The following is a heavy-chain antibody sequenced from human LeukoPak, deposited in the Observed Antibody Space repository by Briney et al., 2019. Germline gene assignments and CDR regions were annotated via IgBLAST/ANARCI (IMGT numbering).Heavy chain of an antibody. D-gene: IGHD3-16*01. J-gene: IGHJ5*02. V-gene: IGHV3-23*01. CDR3: AKDTGKYRDYDLNWFDP. Sequence: GGSLRLSCAASGFIFRRYAMTWVRQAPGEGLEWVSGISGGGVTTLYADSVKGRFTISRDNSKNALYLQMNSLRAEDTAVYYCAKDTGKYRDYDLNWFDPWGQGTLVTVSS. CDR1: GFIFRRYA. CDR2: ISGGGVTT.